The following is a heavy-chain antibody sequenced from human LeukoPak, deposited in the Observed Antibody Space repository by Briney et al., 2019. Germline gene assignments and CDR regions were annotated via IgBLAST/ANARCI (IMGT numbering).Heavy chain of an antibody. CDR1: GFTFSNAW. CDR3: TTSGTYYDFWSGYPGAFDI. Sequence: GGSLRLSCAASGFTFSNAWMSWVRQAPGKGLEWVRRIKSKTDGGTTDYAAPVKGRFTISRDDSKNTLYLQMNSLKTEDTAVYYCTTSGTYYDFWSGYPGAFDIWGQGTMVTVSS. J-gene: IGHJ3*02. D-gene: IGHD3-3*01. CDR2: IKSKTDGGTT. V-gene: IGHV3-15*01.